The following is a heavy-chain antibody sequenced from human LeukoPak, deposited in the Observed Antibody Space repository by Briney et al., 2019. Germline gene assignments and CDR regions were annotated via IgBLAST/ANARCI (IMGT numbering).Heavy chain of an antibody. CDR2: ISSSGIAI. J-gene: IGHJ4*02. V-gene: IGHV3-48*03. D-gene: IGHD3-10*01. Sequence: GGSLRLSCAASGFTFRSYEMNWVRPAPGMGLEWISYISSSGIAIYYADSVKGRFSISRDNAKNSLFLHMNSLRAEDTAVYYCTRDRPSGNITMIRGVTLDYWGQGTLVTVSS. CDR3: TRDRPSGNITMIRGVTLDY. CDR1: GFTFRSYE.